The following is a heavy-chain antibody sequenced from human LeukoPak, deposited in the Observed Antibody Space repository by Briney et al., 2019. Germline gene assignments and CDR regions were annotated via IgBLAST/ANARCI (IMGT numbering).Heavy chain of an antibody. J-gene: IGHJ4*02. CDR2: PRNKANNHTT. V-gene: IGHV3-72*01. Sequence: PGGSLRVSCAASGFTFSDHYMDWVRPAPGKGLEWVGRPRNKANNHTTEYAPSGDGTLTISRVHSRNSLYLQMNSLKTEDTAVYYCARTPRVRGVFNPFDYWGEGTLVTVSS. CDR3: ARTPRVRGVFNPFDY. D-gene: IGHD3-10*01. CDR1: GFTFSDHY.